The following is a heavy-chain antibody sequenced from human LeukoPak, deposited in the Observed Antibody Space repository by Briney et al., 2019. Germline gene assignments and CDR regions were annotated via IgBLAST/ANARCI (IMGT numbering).Heavy chain of an antibody. CDR3: ARARVDIVATTFYGFDY. CDR2: IYYSGST. CDR1: GGSISSYY. Sequence: SETLSLTCTVSGGSISSYYWSWIRQPPGKGLVWIGYIYYSGSTNYNPSLKSRVTISVDTSKNQFSLKLSSVTAADTAVYYCARARVDIVATTFYGFDYWGQGTLVTVSS. V-gene: IGHV4-59*01. D-gene: IGHD5-12*01. J-gene: IGHJ4*02.